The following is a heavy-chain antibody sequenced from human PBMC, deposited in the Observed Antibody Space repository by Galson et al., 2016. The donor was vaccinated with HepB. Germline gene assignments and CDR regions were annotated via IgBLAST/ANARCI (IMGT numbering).Heavy chain of an antibody. D-gene: IGHD2-15*01. CDR2: TSYDGSNK. Sequence: SLRLSCAASGFTFSAYVMHWVRQAPGKGLEWVAVTSYDGSNKYYADSVKGRFTISRDNSKNTLYLQMNSLRAEDSAVYYCAKDITDLVVVIAAQHWGQGTLATVSS. J-gene: IGHJ1*01. CDR3: AKDITDLVVVIAAQH. CDR1: GFTFSAYV. V-gene: IGHV3-30*18.